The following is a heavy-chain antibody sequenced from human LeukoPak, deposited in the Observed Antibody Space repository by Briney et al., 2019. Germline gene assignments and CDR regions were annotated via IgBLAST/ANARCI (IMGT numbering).Heavy chain of an antibody. CDR3: ARAPIYDSSGYYYFDY. CDR1: GGSLSGYY. D-gene: IGHD3-22*01. Sequence: PSETLSLTCAVYGGSLSGYYWSWIRQPPGKGLEWIGEINHSGSTNYNPSLKRRVTISVDTSKNQFSLKLSSVTAADTAVFYCARAPIYDSSGYYYFDYWGQGTLVTVSS. J-gene: IGHJ4*02. V-gene: IGHV4-34*01. CDR2: INHSGST.